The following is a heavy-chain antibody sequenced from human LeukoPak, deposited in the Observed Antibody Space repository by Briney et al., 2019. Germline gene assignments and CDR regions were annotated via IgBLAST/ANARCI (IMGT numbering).Heavy chain of an antibody. Sequence: SGGSLRLSCAASGFTFDDYGMSWVRQAPGKGLEWVSFISSSSSYIYYADSVKGRFTISRDNAKNSLYLQMNSLRAEDTAVYYCARDGYCSGGSCYAPYYYYMDVWGKGTTVTVSS. CDR2: ISSSSSYI. CDR3: ARDGYCSGGSCYAPYYYYMDV. V-gene: IGHV3-21*01. CDR1: GFTFDDYG. D-gene: IGHD2-15*01. J-gene: IGHJ6*03.